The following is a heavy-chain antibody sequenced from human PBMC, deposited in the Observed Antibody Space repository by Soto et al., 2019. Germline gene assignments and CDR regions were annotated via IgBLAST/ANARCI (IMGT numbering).Heavy chain of an antibody. J-gene: IGHJ4*02. CDR1: GFTFSSYS. V-gene: IGHV3-21*01. D-gene: IGHD6-13*01. Sequence: EVQLVESGGGLVKPGGSLRLSCAASGFTFSSYSMNWVRQAPGKGLEWVSSISSSSSYIYYADSVKGRFTISRDNAKNSLYLQMNSLRAEDTAVYYCARDPIGAAGPPYYFDYWGQGTLVTVSS. CDR2: ISSSSSYI. CDR3: ARDPIGAAGPPYYFDY.